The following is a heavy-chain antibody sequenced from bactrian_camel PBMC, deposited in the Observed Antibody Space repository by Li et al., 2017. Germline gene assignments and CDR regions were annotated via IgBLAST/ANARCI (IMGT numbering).Heavy chain of an antibody. Sequence: HVQLVESGGGSVPSGGSLKLTCRASRYIDARCGFAWYRQAPGQEREWIATRDSGDNYAYDSAVQGRFTISRVYSGNTFYLQMDNLKVEDTAMYFCRASLVDSDCDVEYGRGTQVTVS. CDR1: RYIDARCG. V-gene: IGHV3S53*01. J-gene: IGHJ4*01. CDR2: RDSGDNY. D-gene: IGHD7*01.